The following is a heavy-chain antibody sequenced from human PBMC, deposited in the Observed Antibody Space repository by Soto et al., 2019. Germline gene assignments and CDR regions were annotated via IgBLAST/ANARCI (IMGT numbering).Heavy chain of an antibody. Sequence: QVQLVQSGAEVKKPGASVKVSCKASGYPFTSYAINWVRQVTGQGPEWLGWMNPNSGNTGYAQKFQGRVTMTRNTFISTAFMELSSLRSEDMAVYYCAIRHDGRQSSMDVWGQGTTVIVSS. V-gene: IGHV1-8*01. J-gene: IGHJ6*02. D-gene: IGHD1-1*01. CDR3: AIRHDGRQSSMDV. CDR1: GYPFTSYA. CDR2: MNPNSGNT.